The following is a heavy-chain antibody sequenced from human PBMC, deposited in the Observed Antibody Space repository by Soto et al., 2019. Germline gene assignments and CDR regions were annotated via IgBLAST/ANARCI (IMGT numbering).Heavy chain of an antibody. J-gene: IGHJ6*02. V-gene: IGHV3-30*18. Sequence: LRLSCAASGFTFSSYGMHWVRQAPGKGLEWVAVISYDGRNKYFADSVKGRFTISRDNSKNTLYLQMSSLRAEDTAVYYCVKDGSSGWPYYYGLDVWGQGTTVTVSS. CDR3: VKDGSSGWPYYYGLDV. CDR2: ISYDGRNK. CDR1: GFTFSSYG. D-gene: IGHD6-19*01.